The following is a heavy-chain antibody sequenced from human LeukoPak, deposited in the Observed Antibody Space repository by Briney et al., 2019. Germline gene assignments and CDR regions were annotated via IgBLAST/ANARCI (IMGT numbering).Heavy chain of an antibody. V-gene: IGHV3-64D*09. CDR2: ISSNGGST. Sequence: GGSLRLSCSASGFTFSSYAMHWVRQAPGKGLEYVSAISSNGGSTYYADSVKGRFTISRDNSKNTLYLQMSSLRAEHTAVYYCVKDRGYDILTGYLDYWGQGTLVTVSS. D-gene: IGHD3-9*01. CDR1: GFTFSSYA. J-gene: IGHJ4*02. CDR3: VKDRGYDILTGYLDY.